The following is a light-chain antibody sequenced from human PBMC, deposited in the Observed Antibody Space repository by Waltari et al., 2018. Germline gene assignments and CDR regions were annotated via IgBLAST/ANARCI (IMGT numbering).Light chain of an antibody. CDR2: AAS. CDR3: QQSYSTPRVT. V-gene: IGKV1-39*01. Sequence: DIQMTQSPPSLSASVGTNVPITCRASQSISSYLNWYQQKPGKAPKLLIYAASSLQSGVPSRFSGSGSGTDFTLTISSLQPEDFATYYCQQSYSTPRVTFGQGTKVEIK. CDR1: QSISSY. J-gene: IGKJ1*01.